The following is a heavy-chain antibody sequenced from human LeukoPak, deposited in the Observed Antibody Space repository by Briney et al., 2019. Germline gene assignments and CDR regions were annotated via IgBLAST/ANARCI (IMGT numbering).Heavy chain of an antibody. CDR1: GYSFTSHW. J-gene: IGHJ4*02. D-gene: IGHD6-6*01. CDR2: IYPGDSDT. Sequence: GESLKISCKGSGYSFTSHWIGWVRQMPGKGLEWMGIIYPGDSDTRYSPSFQGQVTISADKSISTAYLQWSSLKASDTAMYYCARYSPYSSSSLNYFDYWGQGTLVTVSS. CDR3: ARYSPYSSSSLNYFDY. V-gene: IGHV5-51*01.